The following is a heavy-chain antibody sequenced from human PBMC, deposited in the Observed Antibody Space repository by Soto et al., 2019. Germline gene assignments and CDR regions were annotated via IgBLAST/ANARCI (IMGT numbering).Heavy chain of an antibody. D-gene: IGHD5-18*01. V-gene: IGHV1-2*02. J-gene: IGHJ6*02. CDR2: INPNSGGT. CDR3: AMTDTAMVGGYYGMDV. CDR1: GYTFTGYY. Sequence: ASVKVSCQASGYTFTGYYMHWVRQAPGQGLAWMGWINPNSGGTNYAQKFQGRVTMTRDTSISTAYMELSRLRSDDTAVYYCAMTDTAMVGGYYGMDVWGQGTTVTVS.